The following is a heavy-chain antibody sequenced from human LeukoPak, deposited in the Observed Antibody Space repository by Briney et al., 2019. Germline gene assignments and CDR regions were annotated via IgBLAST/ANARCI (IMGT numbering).Heavy chain of an antibody. J-gene: IGHJ4*02. CDR1: GGSISGGSYY. D-gene: IGHD2/OR15-2a*01. CDR2: IYYSGST. CDR3: ARGEYGLFDY. Sequence: SETLSLTCTVSGGSISGGSYYWSWIRQPPGKGLEWIGYIYYSGSTKYNLSLKSRVTISVDTSKNQLSLKLSSVTAADTAVYYCARGEYGLFDYWGREPWSPSPQ. V-gene: IGHV4-61*01.